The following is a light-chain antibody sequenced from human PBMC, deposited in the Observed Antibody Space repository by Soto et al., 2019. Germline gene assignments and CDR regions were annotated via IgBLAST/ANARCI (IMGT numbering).Light chain of an antibody. CDR1: QSLVYSHGNTY. V-gene: IGKV2-30*01. CDR3: MQFTHWPYP. J-gene: IGKJ2*01. CDR2: KVS. Sequence: DVVMTQSPLSLPVTLGQPASISCRSSQSLVYSHGNTYLNWFQQRPGQSPRRLIYKVSNRDSGVPDRFSSRGSGTDFKLKLSRVEAADVGVFYCMQFTHWPYPCGQGTSLEIK.